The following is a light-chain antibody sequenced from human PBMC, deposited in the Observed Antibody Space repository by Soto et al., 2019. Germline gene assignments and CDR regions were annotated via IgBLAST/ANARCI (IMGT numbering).Light chain of an antibody. J-gene: IGKJ5*01. Sequence: DIQMTQSPSSVSASVGDRVTITCRASQDISTWLAWYQQKPGKAPKLLIYAASSLFSGVPSRFSGSGSGTDLTLTISSLQPEDFATYYCQQADSLPLVTFGQGTRLDLK. CDR1: QDISTW. CDR3: QQADSLPLVT. V-gene: IGKV1-12*01. CDR2: AAS.